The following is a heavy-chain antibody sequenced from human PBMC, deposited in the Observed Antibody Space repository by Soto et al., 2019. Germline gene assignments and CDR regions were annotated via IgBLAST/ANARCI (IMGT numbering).Heavy chain of an antibody. J-gene: IGHJ6*02. CDR3: ARGFQWAAAGTDYYYGMDV. V-gene: IGHV1-69*06. Sequence: GASVKVSCKASGGTFSSYAISWVRQAPGQGLEWMGGIIPIFGTANYAQKFQGRVTITADKSTSTAYMELSSLRSEDTAVYYCARGFQWAAAGTDYYYGMDVWGQGTTGTVS. CDR2: IIPIFGTA. CDR1: GGTFSSYA. D-gene: IGHD6-13*01.